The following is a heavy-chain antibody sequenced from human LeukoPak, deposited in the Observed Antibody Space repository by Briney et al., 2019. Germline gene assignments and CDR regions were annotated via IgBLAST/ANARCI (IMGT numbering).Heavy chain of an antibody. D-gene: IGHD3-16*02. CDR1: GYTFTSYA. CDR3: ARNAYVWGSYRLDYFDY. J-gene: IGHJ4*02. V-gene: IGHV7-4-1*02. CDR2: TNTNTGNP. Sequence: ASVKVSCKASGYTFTSYAMNWVRQAPGQGLEWMGWTNTNTGNPTYAQGFTGRFVFSLDTSVSTAYLQISSLKAEDTAVYYCARNAYVWGSYRLDYFDYWGQGTLVTVSS.